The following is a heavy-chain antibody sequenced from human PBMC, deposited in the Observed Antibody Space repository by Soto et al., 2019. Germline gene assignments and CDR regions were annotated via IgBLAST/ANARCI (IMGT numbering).Heavy chain of an antibody. Sequence: QVQLVQSGAEVKKPGSSVKVSCKASGGTFSSYTISWVRQAPGQGLEWMGRIIPILGIASYAQKFQGRVTITADKSTSTAYMELSSLRSEDTAVYYCAGGRGYSGYDPTPAIDYWGQGTLVTVSS. CDR3: AGGRGYSGYDPTPAIDY. D-gene: IGHD5-12*01. J-gene: IGHJ4*02. V-gene: IGHV1-69*02. CDR1: GGTFSSYT. CDR2: IIPILGIA.